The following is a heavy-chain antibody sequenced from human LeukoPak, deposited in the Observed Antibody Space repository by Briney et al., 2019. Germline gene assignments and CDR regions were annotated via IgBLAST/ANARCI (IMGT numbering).Heavy chain of an antibody. J-gene: IGHJ4*02. D-gene: IGHD4-17*01. CDR1: GGSISSGGYY. CDR2: IYYSGST. Sequence: PSETLSLNCTVSGGSISSGGYYWSWIRQHPGKGLEWIGYIYYSGSTYYNPSLKSRVTISVDTSKNQFSLKLSSVTAADTAVYYCARVNDYGDYGSFDYWGQGTLVTVSS. V-gene: IGHV4-31*03. CDR3: ARVNDYGDYGSFDY.